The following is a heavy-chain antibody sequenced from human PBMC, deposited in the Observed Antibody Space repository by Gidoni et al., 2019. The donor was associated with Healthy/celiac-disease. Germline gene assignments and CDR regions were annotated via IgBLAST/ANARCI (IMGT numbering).Heavy chain of an antibody. J-gene: IGHJ4*02. Sequence: QVQLVESGGGVVQPGRSLRLSCAASGFTFRSYGMHWVRQAPGKGLEWVAVIWYDGSNKYYADSVKGRFTISRDNSKNTLYLQMNSLRAEDTAVYYCARGYYHNRGSYFDYWGQGTLVTVSS. CDR3: ARGYYHNRGSYFDY. CDR1: GFTFRSYG. V-gene: IGHV3-33*01. D-gene: IGHD3-22*01. CDR2: IWYDGSNK.